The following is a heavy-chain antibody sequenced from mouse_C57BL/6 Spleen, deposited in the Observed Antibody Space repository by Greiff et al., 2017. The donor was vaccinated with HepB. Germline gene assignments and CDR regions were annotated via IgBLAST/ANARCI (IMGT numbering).Heavy chain of an antibody. J-gene: IGHJ4*01. V-gene: IGHV1-54*01. CDR1: GYAFTNYL. Sequence: ESGAELVRPGTSVKVSCKASGYAFTNYLIEWVKQRPGQGLEWIGVINPGSGGTNYNEKFKGKATLTADKSSSTAYMQLSSLTSEDSAVYFCARRGSSGYYAMDYWGQGTSVTVSS. CDR3: ARRGSSGYYAMDY. CDR2: INPGSGGT. D-gene: IGHD3-2*02.